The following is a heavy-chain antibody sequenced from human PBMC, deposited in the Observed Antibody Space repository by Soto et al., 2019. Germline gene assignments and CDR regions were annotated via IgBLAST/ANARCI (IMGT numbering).Heavy chain of an antibody. CDR3: ARSMGDTDVEAFDI. Sequence: VGSLRLSCAASGFTFSSYGMHWVRQAPGKGLEWVAVIWYDGSNKYYADSVKGRFTISRDNSKNTLYLQMNSLRAEDTAVYYCARSMGDTDVEAFDIWGQGTMVTVSS. CDR1: GFTFSSYG. D-gene: IGHD1-26*01. J-gene: IGHJ3*02. V-gene: IGHV3-33*01. CDR2: IWYDGSNK.